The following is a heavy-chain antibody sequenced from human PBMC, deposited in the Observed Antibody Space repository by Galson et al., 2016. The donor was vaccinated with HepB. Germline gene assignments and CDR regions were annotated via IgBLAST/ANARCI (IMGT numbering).Heavy chain of an antibody. CDR3: ARVGGYGALASY. Sequence: SLRLSCAASGFTFSNYSMNWVRQAPGKGLEWVSYISRSSSTINYADSVKGRLTIYRDNAKNSLYLQMDSLRAEDTAVYYCARVGGYGALASYWGQGTLVTVSS. V-gene: IGHV3-48*04. J-gene: IGHJ4*02. CDR1: GFTFSNYS. CDR2: ISRSSSTI. D-gene: IGHD4-17*01.